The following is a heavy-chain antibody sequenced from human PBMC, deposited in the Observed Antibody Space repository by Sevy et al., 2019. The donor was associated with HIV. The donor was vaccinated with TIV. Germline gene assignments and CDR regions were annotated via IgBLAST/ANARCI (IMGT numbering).Heavy chain of an antibody. CDR3: ARDCSSTSCLWGLDV. J-gene: IGHJ6*02. CDR1: GFTFSNYW. CDR2: IKRDGSEK. V-gene: IGHV3-7*03. Sequence: GGSLRLSCAASGFTFSNYWMSWVRQAPGKELEWVANIKRDGSEKYYMASVKGRFTISRDNAKNSLYLQINSLRAEDTAMYYCARDCSSTSCLWGLDVWGQGTTVTVSS. D-gene: IGHD2-2*01.